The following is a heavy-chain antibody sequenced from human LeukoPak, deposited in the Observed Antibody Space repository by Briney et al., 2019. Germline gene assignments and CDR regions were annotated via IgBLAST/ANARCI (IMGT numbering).Heavy chain of an antibody. V-gene: IGHV1-2*02. J-gene: IGHJ4*02. CDR3: AREDYCGGDCYSYFDY. D-gene: IGHD2-21*02. CDR2: INPNSGGT. Sequence: ASVKVSCKASGYTFTGYYMHWVRQAPGQGLEWMGWINPNSGGTNYAQKFQGRVTMTGDTSISTAYMELSRLRSDDTAVYYCAREDYCGGDCYSYFDYWGQGTLVTVSS. CDR1: GYTFTGYY.